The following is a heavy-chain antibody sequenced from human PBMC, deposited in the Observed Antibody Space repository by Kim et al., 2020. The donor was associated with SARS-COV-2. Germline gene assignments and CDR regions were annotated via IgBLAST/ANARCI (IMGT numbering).Heavy chain of an antibody. CDR2: TI. CDR3: ATGGGGTFDF. V-gene: IGHV3-48*04. D-gene: IGHD3-16*01. J-gene: IGHJ4*02. Sequence: TIYYTDSVKGRFTISGDNAKNSLYLQMNSLRAEDTAVYYCATGGGGTFDFWGQGTLVTVSS.